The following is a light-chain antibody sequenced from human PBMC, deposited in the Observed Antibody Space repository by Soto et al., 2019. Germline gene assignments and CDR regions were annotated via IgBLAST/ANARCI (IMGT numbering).Light chain of an antibody. CDR3: QQANSFPFT. Sequence: DIQMTQSPSSVSASIGDRVTITCRASQSLSSHLAWYQQKAGKAPKLLIYRVSNLQSGVPSRFSGSESGTEFTLTISTLQPEDFATYYCQQANSFPFTFGQGTRLEIK. CDR1: QSLSSH. J-gene: IGKJ5*01. V-gene: IGKV1-12*01. CDR2: RVS.